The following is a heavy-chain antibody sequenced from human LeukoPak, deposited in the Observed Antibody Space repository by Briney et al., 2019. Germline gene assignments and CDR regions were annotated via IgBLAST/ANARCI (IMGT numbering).Heavy chain of an antibody. Sequence: ASVKVSCKASGYTFTGYYMHWVRQAPGQGLEWMGWINPNSGGTNYAQKFQGRVTMTRDTSISTAYIELSRLRSDDTAVYYCARATRLPKYYYYYMDVWGKGTTVTVSS. CDR3: ARATRLPKYYYYYMDV. CDR1: GYTFTGYY. CDR2: INPNSGGT. D-gene: IGHD4-11*01. V-gene: IGHV1-2*02. J-gene: IGHJ6*03.